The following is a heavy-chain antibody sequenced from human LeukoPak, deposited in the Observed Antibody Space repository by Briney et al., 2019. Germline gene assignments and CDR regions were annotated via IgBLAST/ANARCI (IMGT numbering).Heavy chain of an antibody. Sequence: ASVKVSCKASGYTFTGYYMHWVRQAPGQGLEWMGWINPNSGGTNYAQKLQGRVTMTTDTSTSTAYMELRSLRSDDTAVYYCARARIVVPAVFWFDPWGQGTLVTVSS. CDR2: INPNSGGT. V-gene: IGHV1-2*02. D-gene: IGHD2-2*01. CDR3: ARARIVVPAVFWFDP. J-gene: IGHJ5*02. CDR1: GYTFTGYY.